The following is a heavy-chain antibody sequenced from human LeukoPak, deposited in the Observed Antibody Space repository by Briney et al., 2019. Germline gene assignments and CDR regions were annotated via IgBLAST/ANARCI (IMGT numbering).Heavy chain of an antibody. CDR3: ARAAGGSQSDAFDM. Sequence: GASVTVSCKASGYTFTGYYMHWVRQAPGRGREWMGWINPSSGATNYAQKFQGRVTMTRDTSISLAYMELTRLRADDTAAYYCARAAGGSQSDAFDMWGQGTLVSSSS. D-gene: IGHD3-16*01. J-gene: IGHJ3*02. CDR2: INPSSGAT. V-gene: IGHV1-2*02. CDR1: GYTFTGYY.